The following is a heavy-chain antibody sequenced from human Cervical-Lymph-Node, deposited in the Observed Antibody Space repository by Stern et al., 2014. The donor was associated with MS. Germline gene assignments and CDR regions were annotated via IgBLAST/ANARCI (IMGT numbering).Heavy chain of an antibody. CDR2: ISYDGSNK. V-gene: IGHV3-30*01. D-gene: IGHD6-19*01. J-gene: IGHJ4*02. Sequence: QMQLVQSGGGVVQPGRSLRLSCAASGFTFSSYAMHWVRQAPGKGLEWVAVISYDGSNKYYADSVKGRFTISRDNSKNTLYLQMNSLRAEDTAVYYCARDRYSSGWSLDYWGQGTLVTVSS. CDR3: ARDRYSSGWSLDY. CDR1: GFTFSSYA.